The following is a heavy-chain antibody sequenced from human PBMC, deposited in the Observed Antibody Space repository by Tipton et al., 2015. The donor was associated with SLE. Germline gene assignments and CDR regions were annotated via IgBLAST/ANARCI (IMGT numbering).Heavy chain of an antibody. Sequence: QLVQSGAEVKKPGASVKVSCKASGYTFTSYGISWVRQAPGQELEWMGWISTYNGNTHYAQNLQGRVTMTTYTSTSTAYMELRSLRSDDTAVYYCAREVYSGSYYYYYGMDVWGQGTTVTISS. V-gene: IGHV1-18*01. D-gene: IGHD3-10*01. CDR1: GYTFTSYG. J-gene: IGHJ6*02. CDR2: ISTYNGNT. CDR3: AREVYSGSYYYYYGMDV.